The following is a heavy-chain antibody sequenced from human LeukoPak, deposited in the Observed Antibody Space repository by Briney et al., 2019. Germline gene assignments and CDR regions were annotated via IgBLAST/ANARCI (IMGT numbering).Heavy chain of an antibody. CDR3: AKERRYYDSSGYYGVLGP. J-gene: IGHJ5*02. CDR1: GFTFDDYG. CDR2: INWNGGST. V-gene: IGHV3-20*04. Sequence: PGGSLRLSCAASGFTFDDYGMSWVRQAPGKGLEWVSGINWNGGSTGYADSVKGRFTISRDNAKNSLYLQMNSLRAEDTALYYCAKERRYYDSSGYYGVLGPWGQGTLVTVSS. D-gene: IGHD3-22*01.